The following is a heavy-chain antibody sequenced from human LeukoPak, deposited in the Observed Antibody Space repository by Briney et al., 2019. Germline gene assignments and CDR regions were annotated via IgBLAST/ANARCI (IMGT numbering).Heavy chain of an antibody. CDR3: ARAYKDRSLAGKKEFFQH. V-gene: IGHV3-7*03. J-gene: IGHJ1*01. CDR1: GFSFNNYR. CDR2: IKQDGSEK. D-gene: IGHD6-19*01. Sequence: GGSLRLSCVASGFSFNNYRMTWVRQAPGKGLEWVANIKQDGSEKQYADSVKGRFTISRDNANNFLYLQMNSLRAEDTALYYCARAYKDRSLAGKKEFFQHWGQGTLVTVSS.